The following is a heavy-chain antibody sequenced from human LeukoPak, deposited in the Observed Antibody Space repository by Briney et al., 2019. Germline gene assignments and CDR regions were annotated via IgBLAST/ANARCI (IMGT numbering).Heavy chain of an antibody. V-gene: IGHV3-7*01. J-gene: IGHJ3*01. CDR2: IKGDGSKQ. Sequence: GGSLRLSCVVSGLAFSTNSMSWVRQAPGKGLEWVANIKGDGSKQYYVGSVKGRFTISRDNAKNSLYLQMYSLTAEDTAVYYCARGKTSDDIIEDGFDLWGQGTMVAVSS. D-gene: IGHD3-9*01. CDR1: GLAFSTNS. CDR3: ARGKTSDDIIEDGFDL.